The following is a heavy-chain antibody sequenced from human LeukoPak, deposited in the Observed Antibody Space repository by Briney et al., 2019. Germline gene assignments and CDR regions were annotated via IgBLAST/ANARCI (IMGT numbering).Heavy chain of an antibody. CDR2: IRYDGSNK. CDR1: GFIFNSYG. Sequence: GGSLRLSCAASGFIFNSYGMHWVRQAPGKGLEWVAFIRYDGSNKYYADSVKGRFTISRDNSKNTLYLQMNSLRAEDTAVYYRARGLEGAFDYWGQGTLVTVSS. V-gene: IGHV3-30*02. J-gene: IGHJ4*02. D-gene: IGHD1-26*01. CDR3: ARGLEGAFDY.